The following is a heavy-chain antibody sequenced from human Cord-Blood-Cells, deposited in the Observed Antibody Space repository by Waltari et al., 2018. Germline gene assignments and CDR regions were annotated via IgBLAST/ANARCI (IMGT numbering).Heavy chain of an antibody. J-gene: IGHJ6*02. V-gene: IGHV1-18*01. CDR1: GYTFTSYG. D-gene: IGHD7-27*01. CDR3: ERWTGDPYYYYGMDV. Sequence: QVQLVQSGAEVKKPGASVKVSCKASGYTFTSYGISWVRHAPGHGLEWMGWISAYNGNTNYAQKLQGRVTMTTDTSTSTAYMELRSLRSDDTAVYYCERWTGDPYYYYGMDVWGQGTTVTVSS. CDR2: ISAYNGNT.